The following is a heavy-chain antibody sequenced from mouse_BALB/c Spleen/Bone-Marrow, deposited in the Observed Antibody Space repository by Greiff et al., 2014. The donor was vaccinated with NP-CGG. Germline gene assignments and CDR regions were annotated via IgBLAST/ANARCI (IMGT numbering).Heavy chain of an antibody. Sequence: VQLQQSGPELVKPGASVKMSCKASGYTFTSYVMHWVKQKPGQGLEWIGYINPYNDGTKYNEKFKGKATLTSDKSSSTAYMELGSLPSEDSAVYYCASHNWDYAMDYWGQGTSVTVSP. CDR3: ASHNWDYAMDY. CDR2: INPYNDGT. J-gene: IGHJ4*01. D-gene: IGHD4-1*02. V-gene: IGHV1-14*01. CDR1: GYTFTSYV.